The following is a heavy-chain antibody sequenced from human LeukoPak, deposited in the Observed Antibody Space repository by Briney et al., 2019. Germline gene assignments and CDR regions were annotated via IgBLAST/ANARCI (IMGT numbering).Heavy chain of an antibody. J-gene: IGHJ4*02. Sequence: SGPALVTPTQTLTLTCTFSGFSLITRGMCVTWIRQPPGKALEWLALIDWDDDKYYSTSLKTRLTISKDASKNQVVLTMTDMDPVDTATYYCARGYYNILTTYYHPVGYWGQGTLVTVSS. V-gene: IGHV2-70*01. D-gene: IGHD3-9*01. CDR3: ARGYYNILTTYYHPVGY. CDR1: GFSLITRGMC. CDR2: IDWDDDK.